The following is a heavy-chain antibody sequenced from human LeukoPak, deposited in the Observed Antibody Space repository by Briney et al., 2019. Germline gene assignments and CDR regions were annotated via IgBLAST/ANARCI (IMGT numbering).Heavy chain of an antibody. Sequence: PGGSLRLSCEGSGFTFNGYAFSWVRQAPGKGLEWVAVTGGSDDNTHYADSVKGSFTISRDNPEKRLFLQMNSLRPDDSALYYCTKDLMTGFSSGWYFAYWGQGTLVTVSS. J-gene: IGHJ4*02. CDR3: TKDLMTGFSSGWYFAY. D-gene: IGHD6-19*01. V-gene: IGHV3-23*01. CDR1: GFTFNGYA. CDR2: TGGSDDNT.